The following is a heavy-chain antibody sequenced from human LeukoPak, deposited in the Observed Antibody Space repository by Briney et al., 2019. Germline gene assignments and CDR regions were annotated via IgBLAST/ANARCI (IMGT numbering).Heavy chain of an antibody. Sequence: PSETLSLTCTVSGGSISSYWSWIRQPPGKGLEWIGYIYYSGSTNYNPSLKSRVTISVDTSKNQFSLKLSSVTAADTAVYYCARGGYYDSSGYYPGYYFDYWGQGTPVTVSS. CDR3: ARGGYYDSSGYYPGYYFDY. V-gene: IGHV4-59*01. D-gene: IGHD3-22*01. CDR2: IYYSGST. J-gene: IGHJ4*02. CDR1: GGSISSY.